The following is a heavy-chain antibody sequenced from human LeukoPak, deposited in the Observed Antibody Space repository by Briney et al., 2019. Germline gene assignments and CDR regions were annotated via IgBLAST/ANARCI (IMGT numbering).Heavy chain of an antibody. CDR3: ASGGVAGTGYYYGMDV. CDR2: TYYRSKWYY. D-gene: IGHD6-19*01. V-gene: IGHV6-1*01. J-gene: IGHJ6*02. CDR1: GDSVSSNSAT. Sequence: SQTLSLTCAISGDSVSSNSATWNWTRQSPSRGLEWLGRTYYRSKWYYDYAVSMRGRITINPNTSKDQFSLQVNSVTPEDTAVYYCASGGVAGTGYYYGMDVWGQGTTVTVSS.